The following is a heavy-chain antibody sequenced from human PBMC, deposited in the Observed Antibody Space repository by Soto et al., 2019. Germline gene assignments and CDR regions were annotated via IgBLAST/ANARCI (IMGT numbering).Heavy chain of an antibody. V-gene: IGHV5-51*01. Sequence: GESLKISCKGSGYSFTSYWIGWVRQMPGKGLGLMGIIYPGDSDTRYSPSFQCQVTIPADKSISTAYLQWVSLKASDTAMYYCARRSGDAFDIWGQGTMVTVSS. CDR2: IYPGDSDT. CDR1: GYSFTSYW. CDR3: ARRSGDAFDI. J-gene: IGHJ3*02.